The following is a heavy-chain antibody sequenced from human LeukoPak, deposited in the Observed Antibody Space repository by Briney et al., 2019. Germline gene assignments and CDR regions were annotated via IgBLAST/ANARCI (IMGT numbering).Heavy chain of an antibody. D-gene: IGHD3-3*01. J-gene: IGHJ4*02. V-gene: IGHV1-69*05. CDR1: GGTFSSYA. CDR3: ARDGVPHYDFWSGYSHFDY. CDR2: IIPIFGTA. Sequence: SVKVSCKASGGTFSSYAISWVRQAPGQGLEWMGGIIPIFGTANYAQKFQGRVTITTDESTSTAYMELSSLRSEDTAVYYCARDGVPHYDFWSGYSHFDYWGQGTLVTVSS.